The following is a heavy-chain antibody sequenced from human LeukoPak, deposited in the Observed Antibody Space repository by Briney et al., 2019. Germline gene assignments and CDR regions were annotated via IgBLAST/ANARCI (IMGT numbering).Heavy chain of an antibody. V-gene: IGHV3-23*01. CDR2: LSNRGRNT. CDR3: AREGTISKAFHI. CDR1: GFTFSSYA. D-gene: IGHD3-3*02. Sequence: PGGSLRLSCAASGFTFSSYAMSWVRQAPGKGLEWVSALSNRGRNTYYADSVKGRFTISRDNSKNTLYLQMNSLRAEDTAVFYCAREGTISKAFHIWGQGTVVTVSS. J-gene: IGHJ3*02.